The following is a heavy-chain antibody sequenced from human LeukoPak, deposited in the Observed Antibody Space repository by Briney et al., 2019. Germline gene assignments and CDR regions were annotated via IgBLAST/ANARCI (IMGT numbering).Heavy chain of an antibody. Sequence: SVKVSCKASGGTFSSYAISWVRQALGQGLEWMGRIIPIFGTANYAQKFQGRVTITTDESTSTAYMELSSLRSEDTAVHYCARLLGSYAFDIWGQGTMVTVSS. V-gene: IGHV1-69*05. CDR1: GGTFSSYA. D-gene: IGHD2-21*01. CDR3: ARLLGSYAFDI. CDR2: IIPIFGTA. J-gene: IGHJ3*02.